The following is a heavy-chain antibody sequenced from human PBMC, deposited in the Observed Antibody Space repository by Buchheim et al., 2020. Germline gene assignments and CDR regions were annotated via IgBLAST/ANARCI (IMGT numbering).Heavy chain of an antibody. Sequence: QVQLQESGPGLVKPSETLSLTCTVSGGSISSYYWSWIRQPPGKGLEWIGYIYYSGSTNYNPPLKSRVTISVDTSKNQFSLKLSSVTAADTAVYYCARDTAYVGGAYGMDVWGQGTT. CDR2: IYYSGST. V-gene: IGHV4-59*01. D-gene: IGHD1-26*01. J-gene: IGHJ6*02. CDR1: GGSISSYY. CDR3: ARDTAYVGGAYGMDV.